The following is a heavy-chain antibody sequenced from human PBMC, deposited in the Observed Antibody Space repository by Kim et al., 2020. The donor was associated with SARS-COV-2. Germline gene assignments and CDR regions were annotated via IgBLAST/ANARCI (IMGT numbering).Heavy chain of an antibody. J-gene: IGHJ4*02. D-gene: IGHD1-26*01. V-gene: IGHV3-15*01. Sequence: GGETADAAPVKGRFTISRDDSKNTVYLQMNSLKSDDTALYYCATGTSVGGWGQGTRVTVSS. CDR2: GGET. CDR3: ATGTSVGG.